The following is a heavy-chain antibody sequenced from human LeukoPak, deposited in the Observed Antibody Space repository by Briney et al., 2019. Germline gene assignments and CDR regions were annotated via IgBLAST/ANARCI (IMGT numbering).Heavy chain of an antibody. CDR2: TYYRSKWYN. Sequence: SQTLSLTCDISGDSVSSNSAAWNWIRQSPLRGLEWLGRTYYRSKWYNDYAVSVKSRITINPDTSKNQFSLKLSSVTAADTAVYYCARGRRQWLVPSYYYYMDVWGKGTTVTVSS. V-gene: IGHV6-1*01. D-gene: IGHD6-19*01. CDR3: ARGRRQWLVPSYYYYMDV. CDR1: GDSVSSNSAA. J-gene: IGHJ6*03.